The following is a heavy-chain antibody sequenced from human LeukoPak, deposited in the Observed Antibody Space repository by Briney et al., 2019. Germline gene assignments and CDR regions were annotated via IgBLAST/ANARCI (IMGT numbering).Heavy chain of an antibody. Sequence: GGSLRLSCAASGFTFSSYGMHWVRQAPGKGLGWVAFIRYDGSNKYYADSVKGRFTISRDNSKNTLYLQMNSLRAEDTAVYYCTNFLVDGYDGRAFDIWGQGTMVTVSS. V-gene: IGHV3-30*02. CDR1: GFTFSSYG. CDR2: IRYDGSNK. D-gene: IGHD5-12*01. J-gene: IGHJ3*02. CDR3: TNFLVDGYDGRAFDI.